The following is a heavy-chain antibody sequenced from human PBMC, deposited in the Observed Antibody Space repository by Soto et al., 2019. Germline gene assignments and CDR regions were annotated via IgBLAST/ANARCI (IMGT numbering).Heavy chain of an antibody. CDR1: GYTFTSYD. V-gene: IGHV1-8*01. CDR2: MNPNSGNT. CDR3: ARGLAISLIFGVPIPYYYYGMDV. J-gene: IGHJ6*02. D-gene: IGHD3-3*01. Sequence: QVQLVQSGAEVKKPGASVKVSCKASGYTFTSYDINWVRQATGQGLEWMGWMNPNSGNTGYAQKFQGRVTRTRNTSISTAYMELSSLRSEDTAVYYCARGLAISLIFGVPIPYYYYGMDVWGQGTTVTVSS.